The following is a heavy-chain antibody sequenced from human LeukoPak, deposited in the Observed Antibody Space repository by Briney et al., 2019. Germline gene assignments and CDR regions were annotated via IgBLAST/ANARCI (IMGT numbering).Heavy chain of an antibody. CDR3: AKDSGSYDILTGYPGGDWFDP. J-gene: IGHJ5*02. Sequence: PGGSLRLSCAASGFTFSSYAMSWVRQAPGKGLEWVSAISGSGGRAYYADSVKGRFTISRDNSKNTLYLQMNSLRAEDTAVYYCAKDSGSYDILTGYPGGDWFDPWGQGTLVTVSS. V-gene: IGHV3-23*01. CDR1: GFTFSSYA. D-gene: IGHD3-9*01. CDR2: ISGSGGRA.